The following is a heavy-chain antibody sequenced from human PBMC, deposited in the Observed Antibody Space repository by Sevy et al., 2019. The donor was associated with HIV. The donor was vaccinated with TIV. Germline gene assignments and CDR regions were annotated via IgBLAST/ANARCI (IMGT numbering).Heavy chain of an antibody. CDR1: GFIFSTYG. V-gene: IGHV3-33*01. CDR2: IWYDGINK. Sequence: GGSLRLSCVASGFIFSTYGMHWVRQAPGKGLEWVAVIWYDGINKDYADSVKGRFIISRDNSKKTMYLEMDSLRAEDTGVYYCARDSRNGLDPWGQGALVTVSS. CDR3: ARDSRNGLDP. J-gene: IGHJ5*02. D-gene: IGHD2-8*01.